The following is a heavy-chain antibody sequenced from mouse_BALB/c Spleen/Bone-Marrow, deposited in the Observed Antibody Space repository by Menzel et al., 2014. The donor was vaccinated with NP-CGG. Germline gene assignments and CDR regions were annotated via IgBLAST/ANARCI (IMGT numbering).Heavy chain of an antibody. D-gene: IGHD2-14*01. CDR2: ISGYYGDA. J-gene: IGHJ4*01. CDR1: GYTFTDHA. Sequence: QVHVKQSGAKLVRPGVSVKISCKGSGYTFTDHAIHWVKRSHAKSLERIGVISGYYGDAIYNQKFKGKATMTVDKSSSTAYMELARLTSEDSAICYCARSGKVRNAMDYWGQGTSVTVSS. CDR3: ARSGKVRNAMDY. V-gene: IGHV1S137*01.